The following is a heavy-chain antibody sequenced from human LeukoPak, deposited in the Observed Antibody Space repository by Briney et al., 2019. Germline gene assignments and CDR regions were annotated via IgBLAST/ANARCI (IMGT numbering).Heavy chain of an antibody. Sequence: GSLRLSCAASGFTFSSYSMNWIRQPPGRGLEWIGYIYYSGITDYSPSLKSRVTISIDTSKKQFSLKLSSVTAADTAVYYCARWEASRVAFDIWGQGTLVTVSS. D-gene: IGHD1-26*01. CDR1: GFTFSSYS. J-gene: IGHJ3*02. CDR3: ARWEASRVAFDI. CDR2: IYYSGIT. V-gene: IGHV4-59*01.